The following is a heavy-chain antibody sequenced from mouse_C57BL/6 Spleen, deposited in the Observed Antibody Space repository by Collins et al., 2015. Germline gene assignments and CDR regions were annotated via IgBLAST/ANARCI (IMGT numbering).Heavy chain of an antibody. D-gene: IGHD4-1*01. Sequence: QIQLVQSGPELKKPGETVKISCKASGYTFTTYGMSWVKQAPGKGLKWMGWINTYSGVPTYADDFKGRFAFSLETSASTAYLQINNLKNEDTATYFCAGHLRTGTGWYFDVWGTGTTVTVSS. CDR3: AGHLRTGTGWYFDV. CDR2: INTYSGVP. CDR1: GYTFTTYG. V-gene: IGHV9-3*01. J-gene: IGHJ1*03.